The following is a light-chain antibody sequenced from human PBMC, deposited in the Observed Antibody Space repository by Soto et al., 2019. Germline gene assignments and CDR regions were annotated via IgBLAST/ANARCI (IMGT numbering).Light chain of an antibody. V-gene: IGKV1-39*01. CDR1: QSISNY. CDR3: QQNYNIPIT. J-gene: IGKJ5*01. Sequence: DIQMTQSPSSLSASVGDRVTITCRASQSISNYLNWYQQKPGKAPKVLIYAASNLQSGVPSRFSGSGSGTDFTLTISSLQPEDFGTYYCQQNYNIPITFGPGTRLEIK. CDR2: AAS.